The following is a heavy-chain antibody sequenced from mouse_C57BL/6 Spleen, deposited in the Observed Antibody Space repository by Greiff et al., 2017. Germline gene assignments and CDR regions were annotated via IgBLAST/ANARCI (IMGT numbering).Heavy chain of an antibody. CDR3: TRDDYYGTKSYFDY. Sequence: EVQGVESGEGLVKPGGSLKLSCAASGFTFSSYAMSWVRQTPEKRLEWVAYISSGGDYIYYADTVKGRFTISRDNARNTLYLQMSSLKSEDTAMYYCTRDDYYGTKSYFDYWGQGTTLTVSS. CDR1: GFTFSSYA. V-gene: IGHV5-9-1*02. D-gene: IGHD1-1*01. CDR2: ISSGGDYI. J-gene: IGHJ2*01.